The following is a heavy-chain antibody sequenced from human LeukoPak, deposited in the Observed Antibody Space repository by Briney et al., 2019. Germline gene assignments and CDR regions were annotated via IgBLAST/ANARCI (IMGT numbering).Heavy chain of an antibody. D-gene: IGHD5-24*01. CDR1: GFTLSLAW. CDR3: VRDGDAYNFDF. J-gene: IGHJ4*02. CDR2: IKNDGSYT. V-gene: IGHV3-74*01. Sequence: PGGSLRLSCAPSGFTLSLAWKHWVRQAPGKGLEWVSRIKNDGSYTNYADSVKGRFTISRDNARSTLNLHMISLRAEDTAVYFCVRDGDAYNFDFWGQGVLVTASS.